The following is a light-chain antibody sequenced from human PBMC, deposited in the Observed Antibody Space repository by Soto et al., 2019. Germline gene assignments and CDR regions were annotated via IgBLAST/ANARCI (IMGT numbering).Light chain of an antibody. Sequence: QSALTQPPSASGSPGQSVTISCTGTSSDVGGYNYVSWYQQHPGKAPKLMIYEVSKRPSGVPDSFSGSKSGNTASLTVSGLQAEDEADYYCSSYAGGVVFGGGTKLTVL. V-gene: IGLV2-8*01. CDR3: SSYAGGVV. CDR2: EVS. CDR1: SSDVGGYNY. J-gene: IGLJ2*01.